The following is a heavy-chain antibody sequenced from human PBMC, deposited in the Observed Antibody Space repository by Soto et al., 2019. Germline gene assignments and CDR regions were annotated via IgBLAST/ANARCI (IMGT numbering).Heavy chain of an antibody. V-gene: IGHV4-34*01. CDR2: INHSGST. J-gene: IGHJ6*03. CDR3: VRLLAVTTMENYYYYMDV. CDR1: GGSFSGYY. D-gene: IGHD4-17*01. Sequence: SDTLSLTCAVYGGSFSGYYWRWIRQPPGKGLEWIGEINHSGSTNYNPSLKSRVTISVDTSKNQFSLKLSSVTAADTAVYYCVRLLAVTTMENYYYYMDVWGKGSTVT.